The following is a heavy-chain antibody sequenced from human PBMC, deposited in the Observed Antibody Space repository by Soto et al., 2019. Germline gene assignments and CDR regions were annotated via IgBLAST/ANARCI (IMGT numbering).Heavy chain of an antibody. D-gene: IGHD2-2*01. J-gene: IGHJ6*02. Sequence: QVQLVQSGAEVKKPGASVKVSCKASGYTFTSYGISWVRQAPGQGLEWKGWISAHNGNTNYAQKLQGRVTMTTDTPTSTAYMELRSLRSDDTAVYYCARAEDIVVVPAADYYDYGMDVWGQGTTVTVSS. CDR1: GYTFTSYG. CDR2: ISAHNGNT. V-gene: IGHV1-18*01. CDR3: ARAEDIVVVPAADYYDYGMDV.